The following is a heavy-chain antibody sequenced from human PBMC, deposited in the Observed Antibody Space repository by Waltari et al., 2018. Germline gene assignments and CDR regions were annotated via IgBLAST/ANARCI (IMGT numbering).Heavy chain of an antibody. Sequence: QVQLQQSGPRLVKPSQTLSLTCAISGDSVSSNNPAWTWIRQSPSRGLEWLGRTYYRSQWYYDYAVSVKSRITIKPDTSRNQFSLQLNSVGPEDTAVYYCARELENIFDYWGRGTLVSVSS. CDR3: ARELENIFDY. J-gene: IGHJ4*02. CDR2: TYYRSQWYY. V-gene: IGHV6-1*02. CDR1: GDSVSSNNPA.